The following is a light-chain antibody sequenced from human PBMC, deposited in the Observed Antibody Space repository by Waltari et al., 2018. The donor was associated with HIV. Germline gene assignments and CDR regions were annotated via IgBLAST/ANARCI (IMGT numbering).Light chain of an antibody. Sequence: QSVLSQPPSASGTPGQRPTISCSARTATNIARADVRWFRQVPGAAPRLLMYQTDQRPSWVTDRVSGSKPGTSASLVISGLRSEDEAHYYCAAWDDSLSGYVFGTGTKVIVL. J-gene: IGLJ1*01. CDR1: TATNIARAD. CDR2: QTD. CDR3: AAWDDSLSGYV. V-gene: IGLV1-47*01.